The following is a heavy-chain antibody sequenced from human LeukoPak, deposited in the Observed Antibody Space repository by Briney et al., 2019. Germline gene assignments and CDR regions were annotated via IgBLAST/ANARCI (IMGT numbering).Heavy chain of an antibody. CDR1: GFTFSSYA. D-gene: IGHD3-10*01. V-gene: IGHV3-30-3*01. Sequence: PGRSLRLSCAASGFTFSSYAMHWVRQAPGKGLEGVTVISYDGSNKYYADSVKGRFTISRDNSKNTLSLHMNSLRAEDTAVYYCARDETRYYGSGSSPPAYYYYYGMDVWGQGTTVTVSS. CDR2: ISYDGSNK. J-gene: IGHJ6*02. CDR3: ARDETRYYGSGSSPPAYYYYYGMDV.